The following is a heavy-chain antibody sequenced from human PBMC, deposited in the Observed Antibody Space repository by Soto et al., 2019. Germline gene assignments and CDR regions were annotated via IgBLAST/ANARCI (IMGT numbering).Heavy chain of an antibody. Sequence: PSETLSLTCTVSGGSISSGDYYWSWIRQPPGKGLEWIGYIYYSGSTYYNPSLKSRVTMSVDTSKNQLSLKLTSVTAADTAVYYCARDPPITSHSVYFDLWGRDPLVTVSS. V-gene: IGHV4-30-4*02. CDR3: ARDPPITSHSVYFDL. CDR2: IYYSGST. CDR1: GGSISSGDYY. J-gene: IGHJ2*01. D-gene: IGHD3-10*01.